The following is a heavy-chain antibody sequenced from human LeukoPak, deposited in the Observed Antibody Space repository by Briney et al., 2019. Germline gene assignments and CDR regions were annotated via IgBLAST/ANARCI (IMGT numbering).Heavy chain of an antibody. V-gene: IGHV4-39*07. CDR3: ASFAAGTYN. Sequence: PSETLSLTCTVSGGSISSSSYYWGWIRQPPGKGLEWIGSIYYSGSTYYNPSLKSRVTISVDTSKNQFSLKLSSVTAADTAVYYCASFAAGTYNWGQGTLVTVSS. CDR1: GGSISSSSYY. D-gene: IGHD6-13*01. CDR2: IYYSGST. J-gene: IGHJ4*02.